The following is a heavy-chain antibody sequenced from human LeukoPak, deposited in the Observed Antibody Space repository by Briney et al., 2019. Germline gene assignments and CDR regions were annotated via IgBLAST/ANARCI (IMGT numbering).Heavy chain of an antibody. J-gene: IGHJ5*02. V-gene: IGHV1-69*06. CDR2: IIPIFGTT. CDR3: AREGGVSS. CDR1: GGTFSNFA. Sequence: SVTVSCKASGGTFSNFAVNWVRQAPGQGLEWMGGIIPIFGTTNYAPKFQDRVTITADKSTSTAYMELSSLRSDDTAVYYCAREGGVSSWGQGTLVTVSS.